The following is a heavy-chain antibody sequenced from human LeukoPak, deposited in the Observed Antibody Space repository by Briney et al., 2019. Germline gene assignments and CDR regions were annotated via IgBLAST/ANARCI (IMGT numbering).Heavy chain of an antibody. D-gene: IGHD3-10*01. V-gene: IGHV2-70*18. Sequence: AGPTLVNPTQTLTLTCTYSGFSLITPEECVSWVPQPPGKALAWLALIDWDDDKYYSASLKTRLTISKDSSKNQVILTVTNLDPVDTATYYCARTTRGAGAYYFDYWGQGILVTVSS. CDR1: GFSLITPEEC. CDR3: ARTTRGAGAYYFDY. J-gene: IGHJ4*02. CDR2: IDWDDDK.